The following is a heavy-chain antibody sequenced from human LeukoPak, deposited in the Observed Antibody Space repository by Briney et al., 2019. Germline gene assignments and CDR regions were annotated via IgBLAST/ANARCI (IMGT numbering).Heavy chain of an antibody. CDR3: ARGYCSGGSCYGDY. Sequence: GASVKVSCKASGYTFTSYDINWVRQATGQGLEWMGWMNPNSGNTGYAQKLQGRVTMTTDTSTSTAYMELRSLRSDDTAVYYCARGYCSGGSCYGDYWGQGTLVTVSS. CDR2: MNPNSGNT. J-gene: IGHJ4*02. V-gene: IGHV1-8*01. CDR1: GYTFTSYD. D-gene: IGHD2-15*01.